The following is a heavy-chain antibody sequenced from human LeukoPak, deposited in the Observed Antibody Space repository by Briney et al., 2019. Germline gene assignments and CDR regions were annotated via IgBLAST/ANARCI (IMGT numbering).Heavy chain of an antibody. D-gene: IGHD2-2*01. V-gene: IGHV3-23*01. CDR1: GFTVSNNY. CDR3: ATFQIVVVPAAEDFDY. CDR2: ISGGGDST. Sequence: GGSLRLSCAASGFTVSNNYMTWVRQAPGKGLEWVSGISGGGDSTYYADSVKGRFTISRDNSKNTLYLQMDSLRAEDTAVYYCATFQIVVVPAAEDFDYWGQGTLVTVSS. J-gene: IGHJ4*02.